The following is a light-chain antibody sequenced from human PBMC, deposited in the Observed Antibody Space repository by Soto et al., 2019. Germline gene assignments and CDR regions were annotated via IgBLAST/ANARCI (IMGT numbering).Light chain of an antibody. J-gene: IGKJ1*01. CDR2: GAS. CDR1: QRVSID. CDR3: QQRSNWT. Sequence: EILLALSPSTLPGSPEERATLSCRASQRVSIDLAWYQQTPGQAPRLLIYGASTRATGVPPTFSGSASGTEFTLTISSLQSEDFTVYYCQQRSNWTFGQGTKVDIK. V-gene: IGKV3-15*01.